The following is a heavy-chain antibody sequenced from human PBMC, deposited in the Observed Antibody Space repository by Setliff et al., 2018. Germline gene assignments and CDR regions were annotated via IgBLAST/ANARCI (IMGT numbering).Heavy chain of an antibody. CDR3: ARDDGITMVRGVITYYYGMDV. Sequence: LRLSCAASGFTFSSYAMSWVRQAPGKGLEWVSAISGSGGSTYYVDSVKGRFTISRDNAKNSLYLQMNSLRAEDTAVYYCARDDGITMVRGVITYYYGMDVWGQGTTVTVSS. D-gene: IGHD3-10*01. CDR2: ISGSGGST. J-gene: IGHJ6*02. V-gene: IGHV3-23*01. CDR1: GFTFSSYA.